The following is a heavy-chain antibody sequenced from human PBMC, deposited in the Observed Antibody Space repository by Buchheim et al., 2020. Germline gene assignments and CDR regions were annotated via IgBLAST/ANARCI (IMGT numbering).Heavy chain of an antibody. Sequence: QLQLQESGPGLVKPSETLSLTCTVSGGSISSSSYYWGWIRQPPGKGLEWIGSIYYSGSTYYNPSLKSRVTISVDTSKNQFSLKLSSVTAADTAVYYCARLRVVRGVISYYFQHWGQGTL. V-gene: IGHV4-39*07. CDR1: GGSISSSSYY. D-gene: IGHD3-10*01. J-gene: IGHJ1*01. CDR3: ARLRVVRGVISYYFQH. CDR2: IYYSGST.